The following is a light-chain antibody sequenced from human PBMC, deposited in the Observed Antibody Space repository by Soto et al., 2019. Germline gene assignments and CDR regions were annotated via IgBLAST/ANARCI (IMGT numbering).Light chain of an antibody. CDR2: GNS. J-gene: IGLJ1*01. CDR3: QSSDSSLSGSYV. CDR1: SSNIGAGYD. Sequence: QSVLTQPPSASGAPGQRVTISCTGSSSNIGAGYDVHWYQQLPGTAPKLLIYGNSNRPSGVPDRFSGSKSGTSASLAITGLQAEDEADYYCQSSDSSLSGSYVFGTGTKDTDL. V-gene: IGLV1-40*01.